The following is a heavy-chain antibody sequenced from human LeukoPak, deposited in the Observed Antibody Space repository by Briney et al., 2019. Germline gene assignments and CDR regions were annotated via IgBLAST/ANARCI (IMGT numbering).Heavy chain of an antibody. V-gene: IGHV1-58*02. J-gene: IGHJ4*02. Sequence: SVKVSCKASGFTFTSSAMQWVRQARGQRLEWIGWIVVGSGNTNYAQKFQERVTITRNMSTSTAYMELSSLRSEDSAVYYCAADYDYVWGSNRSPYWGQGTLVTVSS. CDR3: AADYDYVWGSNRSPY. CDR2: IVVGSGNT. CDR1: GFTFTSSA. D-gene: IGHD3-16*02.